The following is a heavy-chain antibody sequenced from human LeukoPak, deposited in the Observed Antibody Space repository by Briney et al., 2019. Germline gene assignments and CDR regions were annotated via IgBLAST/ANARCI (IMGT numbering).Heavy chain of an antibody. V-gene: IGHV1-2*02. CDR3: ARTAPSGYSSGWFTSYYYYGMDV. CDR1: GYTFTGYY. Sequence: ASVKASCKASGYTFTGYYMHWVRQAPGQGLEWMGWINPNSGGTNYAQKFQGRVTMTRDTSISTAYMELSRLRSDDTAVYYCARTAPSGYSSGWFTSYYYYGMDVWGQGTTVTVSS. CDR2: INPNSGGT. J-gene: IGHJ6*02. D-gene: IGHD6-19*01.